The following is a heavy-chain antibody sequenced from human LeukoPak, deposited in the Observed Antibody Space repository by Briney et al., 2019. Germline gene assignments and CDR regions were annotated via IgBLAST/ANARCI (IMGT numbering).Heavy chain of an antibody. D-gene: IGHD1-26*01. CDR3: ARDPTSSWETAFDI. CDR2: ISSSYSYV. CDR1: GFTFSSYT. Sequence: PGGSLRLSCAASGFTFSSYTMNWVRQAPGKGLEWVSSISSSYSYVYYADSVKGRFTISRDDAKNSLYLQMNSLRAEDTAVYYCARDPTSSWETAFDIWGQGTMVIVSS. J-gene: IGHJ3*02. V-gene: IGHV3-21*01.